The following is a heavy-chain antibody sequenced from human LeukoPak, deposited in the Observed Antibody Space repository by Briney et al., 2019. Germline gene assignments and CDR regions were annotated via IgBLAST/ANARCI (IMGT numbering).Heavy chain of an antibody. D-gene: IGHD5-18*01. V-gene: IGHV1-46*01. CDR2: INPSDGST. J-gene: IGHJ4*02. CDR3: ARVVTAFYFDY. CDR1: GYTFTSYY. Sequence: ASVKVSCKASGYTFTSYYIHWVRQAPGQGLEWMGIINPSDGSTIYAQKFQGRVTMTRDVSTSTVYMELSSLRSEDTAVYYCARVVTAFYFDYWGQGTLVTVSS.